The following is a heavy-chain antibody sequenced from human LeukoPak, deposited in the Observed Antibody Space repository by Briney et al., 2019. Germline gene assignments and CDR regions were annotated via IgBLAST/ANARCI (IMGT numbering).Heavy chain of an antibody. V-gene: IGHV4-34*01. CDR2: INHSGST. D-gene: IGHD1-7*01. CDR1: GGSFSGCY. Sequence: SETLSLTCAVYGGSFSGCYWSWIRQPPGKGLEWIGEINHSGSTNYNPSLKSRVTISVDTSKNQFSLKLSSVTAADTAVYYCARGNYADGMDVWGQGTTVTVSS. J-gene: IGHJ6*02. CDR3: ARGNYADGMDV.